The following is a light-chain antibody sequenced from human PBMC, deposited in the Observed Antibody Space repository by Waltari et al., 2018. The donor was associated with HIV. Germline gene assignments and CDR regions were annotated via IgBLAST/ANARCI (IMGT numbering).Light chain of an antibody. CDR3: MQTLQTPPT. CDR2: LDS. Sequence: EPASISCTSTQTLLHSNGYNYLDWYLQKPGQPPQLLIYLDSNRASGVPDRFSGSGSGTKFTLKISRVEVEDVGTYFCMQTLQTPPTFGQGTKLDIK. CDR1: QTLLHSNGYNY. V-gene: IGKV2-28*01. J-gene: IGKJ2*01.